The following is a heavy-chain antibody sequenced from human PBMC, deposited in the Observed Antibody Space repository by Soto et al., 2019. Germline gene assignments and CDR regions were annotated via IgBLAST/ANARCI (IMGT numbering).Heavy chain of an antibody. J-gene: IGHJ3*02. V-gene: IGHV3-48*01. Sequence: EVQLVESGGGLVQPGGSLRLSCAASGFTFTSYSMNWVRQAPGKGLEWFSYIRGTTHYADSVKGRFTISRDNARSSLYLQMNSLRADDTAVYYCARDDSCAFDIWGQGTMVTVSS. CDR3: ARDDSCAFDI. D-gene: IGHD2-21*01. CDR1: GFTFTSYS. CDR2: IRGTT.